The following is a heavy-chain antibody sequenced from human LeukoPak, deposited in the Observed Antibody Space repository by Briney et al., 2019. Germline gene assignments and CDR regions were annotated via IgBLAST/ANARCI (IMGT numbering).Heavy chain of an antibody. D-gene: IGHD2-2*01. J-gene: IGHJ4*02. V-gene: IGHV3-7*03. CDR3: ARDLGYCSSTSCLGSLLDY. CDR2: IKQDGSEK. CDR1: GFTFSSYW. Sequence: GRSLRLSCAASGFTFSSYWMSWVRQAPGKGLEWVANIKQDGSEKYYVDSVKGRFTISRDNAKNSLYLQMNSLRAEDTAVYYCARDLGYCSSTSCLGSLLDYWGQGTLVTVSS.